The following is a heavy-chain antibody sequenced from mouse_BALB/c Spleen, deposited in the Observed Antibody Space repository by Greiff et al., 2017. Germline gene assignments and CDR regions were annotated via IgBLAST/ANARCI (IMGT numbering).Heavy chain of an antibody. V-gene: IGHV14-3*02. J-gene: IGHJ3*01. D-gene: IGHD1-1*01. CDR1: GFNIKDTY. Sequence: VQLQQSGAELVKPGASVKLSCTASGFNIKDTYMHWVKQRPEQGLEWIGRIDPANGNTKYDPKFQGKATITADTSSNTAYLQLSSLTSEDTAVYYCTFRYGSSYGFAYWGQGTLVTVSA. CDR2: IDPANGNT. CDR3: TFRYGSSYGFAY.